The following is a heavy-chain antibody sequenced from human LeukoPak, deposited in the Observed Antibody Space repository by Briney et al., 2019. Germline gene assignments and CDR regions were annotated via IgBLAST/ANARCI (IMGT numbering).Heavy chain of an antibody. Sequence: PSETLSLTCAVSGYSISSGNYWGWIRQPPGKGLEWIGEINHSGSTNYNPSLKSRVTISVDTSKNQFSLKLSSVTAADTAVYYCAREDCSSTSCAIDYWGQGTLVTVSS. CDR3: AREDCSSTSCAIDY. D-gene: IGHD2-2*01. CDR1: GYSISSGNY. J-gene: IGHJ4*02. CDR2: INHSGST. V-gene: IGHV4-38-2*02.